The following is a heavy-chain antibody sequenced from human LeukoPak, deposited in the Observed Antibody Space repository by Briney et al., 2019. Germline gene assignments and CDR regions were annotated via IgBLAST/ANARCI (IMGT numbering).Heavy chain of an antibody. V-gene: IGHV4-34*01. CDR3: ARGHEVVPAANPPGGWFDP. Sequence: SETLSLTCAVYGGSFSGYYWSWIRQPPGKGLEWIGEINHIGSTNYNPSLKSRVTISVDTSKNQFSLKLSTVTAADTAVYYCARGHEVVPAANPPGGWFDPWGQGTLVTVSS. D-gene: IGHD2-2*01. CDR2: INHIGST. CDR1: GGSFSGYY. J-gene: IGHJ5*02.